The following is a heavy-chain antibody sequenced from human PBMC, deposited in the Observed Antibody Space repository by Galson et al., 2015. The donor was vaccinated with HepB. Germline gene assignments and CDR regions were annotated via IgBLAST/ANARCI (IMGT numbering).Heavy chain of an antibody. CDR2: FDPEDGET. D-gene: IGHD6-19*01. J-gene: IGHJ4*02. Sequence: SVKVSCKVSGYTLTELFMHWVRQAPGKGLEWMGGFDPEDGETIYAQKFQGRVTMTEDTSTDTAYMELSSLRSEDTAVYYCATSPRKAVAGTEYWGQGTLVTVSS. CDR3: ATSPRKAVAGTEY. V-gene: IGHV1-24*01. CDR1: GYTLTELF.